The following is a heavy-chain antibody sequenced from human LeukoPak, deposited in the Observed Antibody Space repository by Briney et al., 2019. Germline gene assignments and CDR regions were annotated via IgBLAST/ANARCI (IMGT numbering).Heavy chain of an antibody. D-gene: IGHD2-8*02. CDR3: VKQPVKSRVGYDS. CDR2: ISGSGATT. J-gene: IGHJ4*02. Sequence: GGSLRLSCAASGFTFSTYAMGWVRQAPGKGLKWGSVISGSGATTYYADSVKGRFTISRENSKNTVYHEMNSLRAGDTAIYYCVKQPVKSRVGYDSWGQGTLVTVSS. V-gene: IGHV3-23*01. CDR1: GFTFSTYA.